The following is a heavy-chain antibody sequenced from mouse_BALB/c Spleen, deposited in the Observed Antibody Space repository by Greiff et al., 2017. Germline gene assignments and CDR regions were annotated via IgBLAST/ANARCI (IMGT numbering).Heavy chain of an antibody. D-gene: IGHD2-4*01. CDR1: GYTFTDYN. Sequence: VQLQQSGPELVKPGASVKISCKASGYTFTDYNMHWVKQSHGKSLEWIGYIYPYNGSTGYNQKFKSKATLTVDNSSSTAYMELRSLTSEDSAVYYCARGAYDYDGFAYWGQGTLVTVSA. V-gene: IGHV1S29*02. J-gene: IGHJ3*01. CDR2: IYPYNGST. CDR3: ARGAYDYDGFAY.